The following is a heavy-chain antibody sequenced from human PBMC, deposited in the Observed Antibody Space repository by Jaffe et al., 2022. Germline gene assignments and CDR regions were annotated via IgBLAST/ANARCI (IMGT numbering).Heavy chain of an antibody. CDR1: GYSISSGYY. CDR2: IYHSGST. Sequence: QVQLQESGPGLVKPSETLSLTCAVSGYSISSGYYWGWIRQPPGKGLEWIGSIYHSGSTYYNPSLKSRVTISVDTSKNQFSLKLSSVTAADTAVYYCARRYFDWQGDYFDYWGQGTLVTVSS. J-gene: IGHJ4*02. V-gene: IGHV4-38-2*01. D-gene: IGHD3-9*01. CDR3: ARRYFDWQGDYFDY.